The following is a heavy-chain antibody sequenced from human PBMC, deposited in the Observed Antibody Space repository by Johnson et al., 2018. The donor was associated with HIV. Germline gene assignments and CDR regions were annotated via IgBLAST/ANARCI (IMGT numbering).Heavy chain of an antibody. CDR2: IKSRTDGRT. Sequence: VQLVESGGGLVKPGGSLRLSCAASGFTFNNAWMNWVRQAPGKGLEWVGRIKSRTDGRTNYADSVKGRFTISRDNSKNTLYLQMNSLRVEDTAVYYCAKEKNGYHWTFDIWGQGTMVTVSS. CDR1: GFTFNNAW. V-gene: IGHV3-15*01. D-gene: IGHD5-24*01. CDR3: AKEKNGYHWTFDI. J-gene: IGHJ3*02.